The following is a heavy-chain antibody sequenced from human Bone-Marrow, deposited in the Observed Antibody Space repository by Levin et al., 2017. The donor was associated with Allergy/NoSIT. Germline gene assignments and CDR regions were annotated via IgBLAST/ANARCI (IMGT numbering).Heavy chain of an antibody. Sequence: ASVKVSCKASGYSFTSYAISWVRQAPGQGLEWMGWISPFNGDTNYAQRVQGRVTMTTDTSTTTAYLELRSLTSDDAAVYYCAREENTNWYLGAIDSWGQGTLVTVSS. V-gene: IGHV1-18*01. CDR1: GYSFTSYA. D-gene: IGHD1-7*01. J-gene: IGHJ5*01. CDR2: ISPFNGDT. CDR3: AREENTNWYLGAIDS.